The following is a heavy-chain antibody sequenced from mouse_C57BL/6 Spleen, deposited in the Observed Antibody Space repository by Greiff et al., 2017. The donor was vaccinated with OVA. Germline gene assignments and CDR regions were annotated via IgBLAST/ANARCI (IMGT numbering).Heavy chain of an antibody. CDR1: GYAFSSYW. CDR3: ARRGYYYGSSFDY. J-gene: IGHJ2*01. D-gene: IGHD1-1*01. V-gene: IGHV1-80*01. Sequence: LQESGAELVKPGASVKISCKASGYAFSSYWMNWVKQRPGKGLEWIGQIYPGDGDTNYNGKFKGKATLTADKSSSTAYMQLSSLTSEDSAVYFCARRGYYYGSSFDYWGQGTTLTVSS. CDR2: IYPGDGDT.